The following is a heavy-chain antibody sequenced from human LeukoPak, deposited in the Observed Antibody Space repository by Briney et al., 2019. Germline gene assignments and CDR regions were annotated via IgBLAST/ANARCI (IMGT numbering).Heavy chain of an antibody. CDR3: ARGPLGAFDI. D-gene: IGHD3-3*02. Sequence: SETLSLTCAVYGGSFGGYYWSWIRQPPGKGLEWIGEINHSGSTNYNPSLKSRVTISVDTSKNQFSLKLSSVTAADTAVYYCARGPLGAFDIWGQGTMVTVSS. J-gene: IGHJ3*02. CDR1: GGSFGGYY. V-gene: IGHV4-34*01. CDR2: INHSGST.